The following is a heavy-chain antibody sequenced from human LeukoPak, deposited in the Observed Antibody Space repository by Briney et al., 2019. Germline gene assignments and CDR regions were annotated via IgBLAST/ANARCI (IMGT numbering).Heavy chain of an antibody. D-gene: IGHD2-2*01. CDR2: INHTGST. Sequence: RSSETLSLTCAVYRGSFSGYYWSWIRQPPGKGLEWIGEINHTGSTGYNPSLKSRVIISVDKSKNQFSLKLTSVAAADTAVYYCARAEAGDCSSTTCYGFRWFDPWGQGALVTVSS. CDR1: RGSFSGYY. CDR3: ARAEAGDCSSTTCYGFRWFDP. J-gene: IGHJ5*02. V-gene: IGHV4-34*01.